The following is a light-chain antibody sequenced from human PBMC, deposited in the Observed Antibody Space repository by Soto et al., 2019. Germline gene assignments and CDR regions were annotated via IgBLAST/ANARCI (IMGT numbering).Light chain of an antibody. V-gene: IGKV3-15*01. J-gene: IGKJ1*01. CDR2: GAS. CDR1: QSVSSN. Sequence: DIVMTQSPATLSVSPGERATLSCRASQSVSSNLAWYQQKPGQAPRLLIYGASTRATGIPARFSGSGSGTEFTLTISSLQSEDFAVYYCQQYNNWHQTFGQGTKVDIK. CDR3: QQYNNWHQT.